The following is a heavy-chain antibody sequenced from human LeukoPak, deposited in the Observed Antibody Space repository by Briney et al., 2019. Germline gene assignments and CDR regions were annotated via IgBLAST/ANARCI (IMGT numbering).Heavy chain of an antibody. CDR1: GYTFTGYY. CDR3: ARKNYYDTSGRFDC. J-gene: IGHJ4*02. D-gene: IGHD3-22*01. CDR2: INPNSGDT. V-gene: IGHV1-2*06. Sequence: ASVKVSCKASGYTFTGYYLHLVRQAPGQGLEWMGRINPNSGDTKYAQKFQGRVTMTRDTSISTAYMEVRSDDTAVYYCARKNYYDTSGRFDCWGQGTLVTVSS.